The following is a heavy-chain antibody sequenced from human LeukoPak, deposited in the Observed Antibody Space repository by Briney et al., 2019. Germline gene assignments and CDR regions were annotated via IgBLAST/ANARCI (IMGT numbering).Heavy chain of an antibody. CDR1: GASITNYY. V-gene: IGHV4-59*08. CDR3: ARRFVDSSGYYYDDY. D-gene: IGHD3-22*01. CDR2: IYYSGST. J-gene: IGHJ4*02. Sequence: SETLSLTCTVSGASITNYYWTWIRQPPGKGLEWIGYIYYSGSTNYNPSLKSRVTISVDTPNQFSLKLGSVTAADTAVYYCARRFVDSSGYYYDDYWGQGTLVTVSS.